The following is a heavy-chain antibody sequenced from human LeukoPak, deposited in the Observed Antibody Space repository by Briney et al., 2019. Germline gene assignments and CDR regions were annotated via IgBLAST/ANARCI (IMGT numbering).Heavy chain of an antibody. J-gene: IGHJ6*03. V-gene: IGHV1-69*05. CDR3: ARGDKDYYYYMDV. Sequence: SVTVSCKASGGTFSSYAISWVRQAPGQGLEWMGGIIPIFGTANYAQKFQGRVTITTDESTSTAYMELSSLRSEDTAVYYCARGDKDYYYYMDVWGKGTTVTVSS. CDR2: IIPIFGTA. CDR1: GGTFSSYA.